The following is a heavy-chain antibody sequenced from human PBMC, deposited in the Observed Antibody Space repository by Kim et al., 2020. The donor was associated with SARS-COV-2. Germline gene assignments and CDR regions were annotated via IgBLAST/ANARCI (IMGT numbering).Heavy chain of an antibody. CDR2: IYHGVST. Sequence: SETLSLTCAVSGGSISGNNWWSWVRQPPGKGLEWIGEIYHGVSTNYNPSLKSRVTISVDQTKNHFSLNLISVTAADTAVFFCARVSVTGTSLDYWGQGTLVTGSS. CDR3: ARVSVTGTSLDY. V-gene: IGHV4-4*02. CDR1: GGSISGNNW. J-gene: IGHJ4*02. D-gene: IGHD6-19*01.